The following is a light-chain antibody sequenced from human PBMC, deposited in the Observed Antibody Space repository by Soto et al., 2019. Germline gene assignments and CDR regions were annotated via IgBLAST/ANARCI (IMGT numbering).Light chain of an antibody. CDR1: QSVSSNY. J-gene: IGKJ1*01. V-gene: IGKV3-20*01. CDR2: GAS. CDR3: QQYNNWWT. Sequence: EIVLTQSPGTLSLSPGDRATLSCRASQSVSSNYLAWYQQKPGQAPRLLIYGASSRATGIPDRFSGSGSGTDFTLTISRLEPEDFAVYYCQQYNNWWTFGQGTKVEIK.